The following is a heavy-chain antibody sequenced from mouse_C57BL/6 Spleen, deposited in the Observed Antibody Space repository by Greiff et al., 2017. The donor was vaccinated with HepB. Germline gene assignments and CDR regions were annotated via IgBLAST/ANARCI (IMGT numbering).Heavy chain of an antibody. CDR1: GYTFTSYW. Sequence: QVQLQQPGAELVKPGASVKLSCKASGYTFTSYWMHWVKQRPGQGLEWIGMIHPNSGSTNYNEKFKSKATLTVDKSSSTAYMQLSSLTSEDSAVYYCARSDLGRDWFAYWGQGTLVTVSA. CDR3: ARSDLGRDWFAY. D-gene: IGHD4-1*01. CDR2: IHPNSGST. V-gene: IGHV1-64*01. J-gene: IGHJ3*01.